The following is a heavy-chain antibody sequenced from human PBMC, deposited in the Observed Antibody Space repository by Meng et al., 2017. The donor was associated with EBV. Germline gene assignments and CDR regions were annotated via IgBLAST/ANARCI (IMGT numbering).Heavy chain of an antibody. CDR3: ARVGIAVAGTGDY. J-gene: IGHJ4*02. D-gene: IGHD6-19*01. CDR1: GYTFTGYY. CDR2: INPNSGGT. V-gene: IGHV1-2*06. Sequence: QVQLVQAGAEVKKPGASVKVSCKASGYTFTGYYMHWVRQAPGQGLEWMGRINPNSGGTNYAQKFQGRVTMTRDTSISTAYMELSRLRSDDTAVYYRARVGIAVAGTGDYWGQGTLVTVPS.